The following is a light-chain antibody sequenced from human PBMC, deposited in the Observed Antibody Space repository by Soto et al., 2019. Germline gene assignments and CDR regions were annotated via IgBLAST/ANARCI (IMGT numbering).Light chain of an antibody. CDR3: QQYDNSIT. Sequence: EIVLTQSPGTLSLSPGETATLSCRASQSVSSNNLAWYHQKPGQTPSLLIYGASTRATGIPARFSGSGSGTYITRTISRLEPADFKVYYCQQYDNSITFGQGTRLEIE. J-gene: IGKJ5*01. V-gene: IGKV3-20*01. CDR2: GAS. CDR1: QSVSSNN.